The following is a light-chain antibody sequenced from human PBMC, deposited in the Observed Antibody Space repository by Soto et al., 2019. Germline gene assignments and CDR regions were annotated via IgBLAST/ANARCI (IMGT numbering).Light chain of an antibody. V-gene: IGLV2-14*01. Sequence: QSALTQPASVSGSPGQSITISCTGTSSDVGGYKYVSWYQQYAGKAPKLMISEVRNRPSGVSSRFSGSKSGNTASLTISGLQAEDEADYYCLSYTSSSTLLFGGGTKVTVL. J-gene: IGLJ2*01. CDR3: LSYTSSSTLL. CDR1: SSDVGGYKY. CDR2: EVR.